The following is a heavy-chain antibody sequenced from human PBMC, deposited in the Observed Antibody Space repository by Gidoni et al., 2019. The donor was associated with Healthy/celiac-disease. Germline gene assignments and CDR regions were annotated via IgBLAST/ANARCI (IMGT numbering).Heavy chain of an antibody. CDR3: ARAGHIVVVTAPPDY. V-gene: IGHV3-7*01. CDR2: IKQDGSEK. CDR1: GFPFSSYW. J-gene: IGHJ4*02. D-gene: IGHD2-21*02. Sequence: EVQLVESGGGLVQPGGSLRLSCAASGFPFSSYWMSWVRQAPGKGLEWVANIKQDGSEKYYVDSVKGRFTISRDNAKNSLYLQMNSLRAEDTAVYYCARAGHIVVVTAPPDYWGQGTLVTVSS.